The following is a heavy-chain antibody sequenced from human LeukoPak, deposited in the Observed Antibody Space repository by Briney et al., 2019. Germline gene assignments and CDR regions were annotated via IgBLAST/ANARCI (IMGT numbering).Heavy chain of an antibody. D-gene: IGHD4-17*01. Sequence: SETLSLTRTVSGASISSYYWSWIRQPPRKGLEWIGYIYYSGSTNYNPSLKSRVTISVDTSMNQSSLKLSSVTAADTAVYYCAGSDYGGYSYYGMDVWGQGTTVTVSS. CDR1: GASISSYY. CDR3: AGSDYGGYSYYGMDV. V-gene: IGHV4-59*01. J-gene: IGHJ6*02. CDR2: IYYSGST.